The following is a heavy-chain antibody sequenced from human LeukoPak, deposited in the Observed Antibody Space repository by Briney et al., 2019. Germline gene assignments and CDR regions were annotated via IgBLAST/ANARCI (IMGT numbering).Heavy chain of an antibody. D-gene: IGHD1-7*01. J-gene: IGHJ4*02. V-gene: IGHV2-5*02. CDR3: VHRGMTATQAPLSFDV. CDR1: GFSLRTKGVG. CDR2: IYWDDDK. Sequence: SGPTLVKPTQTLTLTCTFSGFSLRTKGVGVGWICQPPGKTLEWLSLIYWDDDKRYHPSLKTSPTITRDTSNNLVVLKMTDMDPVDTATYYGVHRGMTATQAPLSFDVWGPGTFITVPS.